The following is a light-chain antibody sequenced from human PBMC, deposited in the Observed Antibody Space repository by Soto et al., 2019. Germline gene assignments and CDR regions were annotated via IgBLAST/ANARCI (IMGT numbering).Light chain of an antibody. CDR1: SSDVGGYNY. Sequence: QSVLTQPASVSGSPGQSITISCTGTSSDVGGYNYVSWYQQHPGKAPKLMIFGVSNRPSGISNRFSGSKSGNTASLTISGLQAEDEADYYCATWDDSLSGVVFGGGTKLTAL. CDR3: ATWDDSLSGVV. CDR2: GVS. J-gene: IGLJ2*01. V-gene: IGLV2-14*01.